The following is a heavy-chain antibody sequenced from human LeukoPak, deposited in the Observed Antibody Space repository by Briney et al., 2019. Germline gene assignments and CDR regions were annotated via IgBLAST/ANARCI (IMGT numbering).Heavy chain of an antibody. CDR1: GFTFSSYA. Sequence: GGSLRLSCAASGFTFSSYAMSWVRQAPGKGLEWVSAISGSGGSTYYADSVKGRFTISRDNPKNTLYLQMNSLRAEDTAVYYCAKAHNYPTIAAAGRIPDPAVDYWGQGTLVTVSS. J-gene: IGHJ4*02. CDR2: ISGSGGST. D-gene: IGHD6-13*01. CDR3: AKAHNYPTIAAAGRIPDPAVDY. V-gene: IGHV3-23*01.